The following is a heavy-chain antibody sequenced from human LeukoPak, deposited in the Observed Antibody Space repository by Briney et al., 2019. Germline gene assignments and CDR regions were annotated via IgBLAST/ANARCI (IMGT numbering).Heavy chain of an antibody. CDR2: INPKNAGT. V-gene: IGHV1-2*02. CDR1: GYTFTGHY. CDR3: ARTLYIAAAPGGFDY. Sequence: ASVKVSCKASGYTFTGHYIHWVRQAPGQGLEWMGWINPKNAGTNYAQKFQGRVTMTRDTSTGTAYMELSRLRSDDSAVYYCARTLYIAAAPGGFDYWGQGTMVAVSS. D-gene: IGHD6-13*01. J-gene: IGHJ4*02.